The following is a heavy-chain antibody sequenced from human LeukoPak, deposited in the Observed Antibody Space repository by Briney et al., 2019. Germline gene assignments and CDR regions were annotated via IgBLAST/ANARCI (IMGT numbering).Heavy chain of an antibody. Sequence: APVKVSCKASGYTFTSYGISWVRQAPGQGLEWMGWISAYNGNTNYAQKLQGRVTMTTDTSTSTAYMELRSLRSDDTAVYYCARVSLITMVRGVLDAFDIWGQGTMVTVSS. J-gene: IGHJ3*02. CDR2: ISAYNGNT. D-gene: IGHD3-10*01. V-gene: IGHV1-18*01. CDR3: ARVSLITMVRGVLDAFDI. CDR1: GYTFTSYG.